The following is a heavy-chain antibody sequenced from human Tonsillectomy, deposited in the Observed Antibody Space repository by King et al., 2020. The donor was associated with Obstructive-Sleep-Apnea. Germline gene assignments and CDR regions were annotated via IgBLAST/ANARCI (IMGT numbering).Heavy chain of an antibody. CDR3: ARIRVVDDDREY. CDR1: GFTVSSNY. CDR2: IYSGGST. D-gene: IGHD3-22*01. V-gene: IGHV3-66*01. J-gene: IGHJ4*02. Sequence: QLVQSGGGLVQPGGSLRLSCAASGFTVSSNYMSWVRQAPGKGLEWVSVIYSGGSTYYADSVKGRFTISRENSKNTLYLQMNSLRAEDTAVYYCARIRVVDDDREYWGQGTLVTVSS.